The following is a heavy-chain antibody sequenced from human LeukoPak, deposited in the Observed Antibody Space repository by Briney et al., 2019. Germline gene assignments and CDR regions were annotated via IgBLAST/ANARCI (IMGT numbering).Heavy chain of an antibody. V-gene: IGHV3-53*01. CDR1: GFTVSSNY. CDR2: IYSGGST. Sequence: PGGSLRLSCAASGFTVSSNYMSWVRQAPGEGLEWVSVIYSGGSTYYADSVKGRFTISRDNSKNTLYLQMSSLRAEDTAIYYCARGGYCSGGSCYSHWGTFDIWGQGTMVTVSS. CDR3: ARGGYCSGGSCYSHWGTFDI. J-gene: IGHJ3*02. D-gene: IGHD2-15*01.